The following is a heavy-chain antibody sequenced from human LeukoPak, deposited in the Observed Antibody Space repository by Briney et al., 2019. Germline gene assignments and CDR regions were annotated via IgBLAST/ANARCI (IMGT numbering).Heavy chain of an antibody. CDR3: ARDPNRENWFDP. CDR1: GYTFTSYD. Sequence: ASVKVSCKASGYTFTSYDINWVRQATGQGLEWMGWMNPNSGNTGYAQKFQGRVTITRNTSISTAYMELSSLRSEDTAVYYCARDPNRENWFDPWGQGTLVTVSS. CDR2: MNPNSGNT. V-gene: IGHV1-8*03. J-gene: IGHJ5*02.